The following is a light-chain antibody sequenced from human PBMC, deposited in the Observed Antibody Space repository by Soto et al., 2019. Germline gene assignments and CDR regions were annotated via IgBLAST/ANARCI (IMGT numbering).Light chain of an antibody. CDR3: AQGLATPFT. V-gene: IGKV2-28*01. J-gene: IGKJ4*01. CDR1: QSLLHSNGYTY. Sequence: DIVMTQSPLSLPVTPGEPASISCSSSQSLLHSNGYTYLDWYLQKPGQSPQVLIYLGSNRASGVPDRFSGRGSGTDFTLKISRVEAEDVGLYFCAQGLATPFTFGGGTKVDIK. CDR2: LGS.